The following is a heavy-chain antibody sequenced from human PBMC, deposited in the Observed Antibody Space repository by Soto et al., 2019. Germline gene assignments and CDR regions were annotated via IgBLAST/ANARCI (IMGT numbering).Heavy chain of an antibody. V-gene: IGHV1-69*05. CDR3: TTYPRGRGYYYGMDV. CDR1: GGTFSSYA. Sequence: QVQLVQSGAEVKKPGSSVKVSCKASGGTFSSYAISWVRQAPGQGLEWMGGIIPIFGTANYAQKFQGRVTITKDESTSTAYMEMSSLRSEDRDVYYCTTYPRGRGYYYGMDVWGQGSTVTVSS. CDR2: IIPIFGTA. J-gene: IGHJ6*02. D-gene: IGHD1-26*01.